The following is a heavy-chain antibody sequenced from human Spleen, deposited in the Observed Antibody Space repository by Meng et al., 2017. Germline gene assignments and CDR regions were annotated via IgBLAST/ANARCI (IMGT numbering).Heavy chain of an antibody. CDR3: AGGPTTMAHDFDY. J-gene: IGHJ4*02. CDR2: VSYSGSA. V-gene: IGHV4-61*05. Sequence: WVVYVSYSGSAYYNPSLKSRVTISIDKSKNQFSLKLTSVTAADTAVYYCAGGPTTMAHDFDYWGQGTLVTVSS. D-gene: IGHD4-11*01.